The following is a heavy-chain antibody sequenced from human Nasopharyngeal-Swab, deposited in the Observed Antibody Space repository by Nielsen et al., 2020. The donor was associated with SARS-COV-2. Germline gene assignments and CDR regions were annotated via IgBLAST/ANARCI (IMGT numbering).Heavy chain of an antibody. V-gene: IGHV4-34*01. Sequence: GSLTPSCTVYGASFTDHYSTWIRQLPGKGLEWIGSINQIGSTTYNPSLKSRVVISVDTPTNQFSLRLSSVTAADTAVYYCARGRLRFSDWLFSEGVYYIDVWGKGTTVTVFS. D-gene: IGHD3-3*01. CDR3: ARGRLRFSDWLFSEGVYYIDV. J-gene: IGHJ6*03. CDR1: GASFTDHY. CDR2: INQIGST.